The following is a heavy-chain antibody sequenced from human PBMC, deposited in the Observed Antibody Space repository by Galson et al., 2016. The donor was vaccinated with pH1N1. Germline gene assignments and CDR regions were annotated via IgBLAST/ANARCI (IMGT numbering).Heavy chain of an antibody. V-gene: IGHV4-38-2*01. CDR2: IYQSGST. Sequence: TLSLTCAVSGYSISTGYYWGWIRQPPGKGLEGIGSIYQSGSTGYNPSLKSRVTIAVDTSKNQFSLKLSSVTAADSALYYCARQSAVAGTGKFDYWGQGTLVTVSS. D-gene: IGHD6-19*01. CDR3: ARQSAVAGTGKFDY. CDR1: GYSISTGYY. J-gene: IGHJ4*02.